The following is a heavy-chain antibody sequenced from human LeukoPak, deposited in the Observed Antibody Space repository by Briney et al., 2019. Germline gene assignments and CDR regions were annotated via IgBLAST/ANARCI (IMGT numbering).Heavy chain of an antibody. J-gene: IGHJ6*03. Sequence: GGSLRLSCAASGFTFSSYGMHWVRQAPGKGLEWVAFIRYDGSNKYYADSVKGRFSISRDNSKNMVFLQMNSLRPEDTAVYYCAVLTTLHIAVRPGGNYMDVWGKGTTVTVSS. V-gene: IGHV3-30*02. D-gene: IGHD2-15*01. CDR3: AVLTTLHIAVRPGGNYMDV. CDR2: IRYDGSNK. CDR1: GFTFSSYG.